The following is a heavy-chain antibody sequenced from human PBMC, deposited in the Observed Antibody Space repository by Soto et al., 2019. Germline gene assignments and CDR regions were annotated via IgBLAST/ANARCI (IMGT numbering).Heavy chain of an antibody. D-gene: IGHD2-15*01. Sequence: ASVKVSCKASGYTFPSYGISWVRQAPGQGLEWMGWISAYNGNTNYAQKLQGRVTMTTDTSTSTAYMELRSLRSDDTAVYYCARDLRIYCSGGSCYPGDYWGQGTLVTVSS. J-gene: IGHJ4*02. CDR1: GYTFPSYG. CDR3: ARDLRIYCSGGSCYPGDY. V-gene: IGHV1-18*01. CDR2: ISAYNGNT.